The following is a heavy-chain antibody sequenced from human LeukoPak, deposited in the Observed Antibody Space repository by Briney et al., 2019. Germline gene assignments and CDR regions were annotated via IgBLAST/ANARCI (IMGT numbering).Heavy chain of an antibody. Sequence: PGRSLRLSCSASGFTFDDYAMHWVRQAPGKGLEWVSGITWNTYSIGYVDSVKGRFTISRDNAKNSLYLQMDSLREEDTAVYYCAKDSRKWSGATQYYGMDVWGQGTTVIVSS. CDR3: AKDSRKWSGATQYYGMDV. CDR1: GFTFDDYA. V-gene: IGHV3-9*01. CDR2: ITWNTYSI. J-gene: IGHJ6*02. D-gene: IGHD3-10*01.